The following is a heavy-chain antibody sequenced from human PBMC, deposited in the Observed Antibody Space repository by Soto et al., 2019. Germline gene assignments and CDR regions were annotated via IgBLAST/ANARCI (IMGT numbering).Heavy chain of an antibody. CDR2: INWNGGST. D-gene: IGHD1-7*01. J-gene: IGHJ5*02. CDR1: GFTFDDYG. Sequence: EVQLVESGGGVVRPGGSLRLSCAASGFTFDDYGMSWVRQAPGKGLEWVAGINWNGGSTGYADSVKGRFTISRDNAKNSLYLQMNSLRAEDTALYHCARGHNWNSDLNWFDPWGQGTLVTVSS. V-gene: IGHV3-20*01. CDR3: ARGHNWNSDLNWFDP.